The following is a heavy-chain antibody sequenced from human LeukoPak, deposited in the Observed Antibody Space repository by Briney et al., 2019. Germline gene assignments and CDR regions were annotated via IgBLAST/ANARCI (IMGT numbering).Heavy chain of an antibody. CDR2: INHSGST. CDR3: ARATRLKHIVVVTATHFDL. D-gene: IGHD2-21*02. V-gene: IGHV4-34*01. J-gene: IGHJ2*01. CDR1: GGSFSGYY. Sequence: SETLSLTCAVYGGSFSGYYWSWIRQPPGKGLEWIGEINHSGSTNYNPSLKSRVTISVDTSKNQFSLKLSSVTAADTAVYYCARATRLKHIVVVTATHFDLWGRGTLVTVSS.